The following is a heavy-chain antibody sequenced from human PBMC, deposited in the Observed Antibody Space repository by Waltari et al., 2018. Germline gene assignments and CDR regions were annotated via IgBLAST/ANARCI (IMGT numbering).Heavy chain of an antibody. CDR3: ARDSGSYKGGFGY. V-gene: IGHV3-53*01. J-gene: IGHJ4*02. D-gene: IGHD1-26*01. CDR1: GFTVSSNY. CDR2: IYSGGST. Sequence: EVQLVESGGGLIQPGGSLRLSCAASGFTVSSNYMSWVRQAPGKGLEGVSVIYSGGSTYYADSVKGRFTISRDNSKNTLYLQMNSLRAEDTAVYYCARDSGSYKGGFGYWGQGTLVTVSS.